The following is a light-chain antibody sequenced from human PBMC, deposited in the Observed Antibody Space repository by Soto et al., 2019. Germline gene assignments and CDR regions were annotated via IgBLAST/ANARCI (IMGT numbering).Light chain of an antibody. V-gene: IGKV3-20*01. CDR1: QSVSSNY. CDR2: GAS. CDR3: QQYGSSYPWT. Sequence: ENLFPQSPSTLSLSPGERATLSCRAIQSVSSNYLAWYQQKPGQAPRLLIYGASSRATGIPDRFSGSGSGTDFTLTIRRLEPEDFAVYYCQQYGSSYPWTFGQGTKVDIK. J-gene: IGKJ1*01.